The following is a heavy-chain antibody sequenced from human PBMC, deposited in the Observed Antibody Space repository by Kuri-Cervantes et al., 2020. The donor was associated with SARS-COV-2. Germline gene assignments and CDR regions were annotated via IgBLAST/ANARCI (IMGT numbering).Heavy chain of an antibody. D-gene: IGHD2-2*02. V-gene: IGHV1-69*04. CDR2: IIPILAIA. Sequence: SVKVSCKASGGTFSNYAISWVRQAPGQGLEWMGRIIPILAIANYAQKSQGRVTITADKSTSTAYMEMSSLRSEDTAVYYCARGLYCSSTSCYTYYYYGMDVWGQGTTVTVSS. CDR3: ARGLYCSSTSCYTYYYYGMDV. CDR1: GGTFSNYA. J-gene: IGHJ6*02.